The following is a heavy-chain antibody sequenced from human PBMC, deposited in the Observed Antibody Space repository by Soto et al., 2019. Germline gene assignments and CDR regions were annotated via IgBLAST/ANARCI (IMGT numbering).Heavy chain of an antibody. V-gene: IGHV4-4*07. CDR1: GGSISSNY. Sequence: PSETLSLTCTVSGGSISSNYWNWVRQPAGEGLEWIGRIYSSGSTNYNPSLKSRVTMSVDTSKNQFSLKLTSVTAADTAVYYCARSRAAYRSNYYYYFVYWDQGALVAVSS. J-gene: IGHJ4*02. D-gene: IGHD3-22*01. CDR3: ARSRAAYRSNYYYYFVY. CDR2: IYSSGST.